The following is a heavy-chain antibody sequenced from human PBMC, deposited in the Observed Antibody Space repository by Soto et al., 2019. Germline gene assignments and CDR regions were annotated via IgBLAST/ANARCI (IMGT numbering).Heavy chain of an antibody. J-gene: IGHJ5*02. CDR1: GGSISSYY. Sequence: SETLSLTCTVSGGSISSYYWSWIRQPPGKGLEWIGYIYYSGSTNYNPSLKSRVTISVDTSKNQFSLKLSSVTAADTAVYYCVRFLTRTKNNWFDPWGQGTLVTVSS. CDR2: IYYSGST. V-gene: IGHV4-59*12. CDR3: VRFLTRTKNNWFDP. D-gene: IGHD3-9*01.